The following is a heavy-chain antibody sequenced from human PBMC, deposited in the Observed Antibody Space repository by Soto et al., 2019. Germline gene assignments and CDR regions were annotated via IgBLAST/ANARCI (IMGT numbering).Heavy chain of an antibody. J-gene: IGHJ5*02. D-gene: IGHD4-17*01. V-gene: IGHV1-3*01. CDR1: GYTFTSYA. Sequence: VASVKVSCKASGYTFTSYAMHWVRQAPGQRLEWMGWINAGNGNTKYSQKFQGRVTITRDTSASTAYMELSSLRSEDTAVYYCARGMTTVTTNWFDPWGQGTLVTVSS. CDR2: INAGNGNT. CDR3: ARGMTTVTTNWFDP.